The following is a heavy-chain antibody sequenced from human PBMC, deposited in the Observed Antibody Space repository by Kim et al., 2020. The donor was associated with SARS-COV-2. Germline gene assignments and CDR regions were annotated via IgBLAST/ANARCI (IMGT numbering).Heavy chain of an antibody. D-gene: IGHD3-3*01. CDR3: AREWLRFLEWLSSYGMDV. V-gene: IGHV3-48*02. J-gene: IGHJ6*02. Sequence: TGRFTISRDNAKNSLYLQMNSLRDEETAVYYCAREWLRFLEWLSSYGMDVWGQGTTVTVSS.